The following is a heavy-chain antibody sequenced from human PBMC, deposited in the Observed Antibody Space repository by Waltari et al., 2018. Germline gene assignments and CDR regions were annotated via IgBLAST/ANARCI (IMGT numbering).Heavy chain of an antibody. D-gene: IGHD2-21*01. V-gene: IGHV4-59*12. CDR3: TRDLPAHTAASDAFDF. Sequence: QVQLQGSGPGLVKPSETLSLTCAVSGGSFDSYWWPWIRQPPGKGLEWIGEVSGYSGDTNYNTSLKSRVTISKDASKRQFSLNLNSVTAADTAVYFCTRDLPAHTAASDAFDFWGQGLRVTVSS. CDR1: GGSFDSYW. CDR2: VSGYSGDT. J-gene: IGHJ3*01.